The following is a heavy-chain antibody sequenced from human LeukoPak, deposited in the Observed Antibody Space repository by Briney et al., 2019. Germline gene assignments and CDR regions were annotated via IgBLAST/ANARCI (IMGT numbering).Heavy chain of an antibody. CDR1: GGSISSGSYY. J-gene: IGHJ6*03. Sequence: KPSETLSLTCTVSGGSISSGSYYWSWIRQPAGKGLEWIGRIYSSGSTNYNPSLKSRVTISLDTSKNQFSLKVSSVTAADTAVYYCARVFDSGSQAYFYYMDVWGKGTTVTISS. V-gene: IGHV4-61*02. D-gene: IGHD3-10*01. CDR3: ARVFDSGSQAYFYYMDV. CDR2: IYSSGST.